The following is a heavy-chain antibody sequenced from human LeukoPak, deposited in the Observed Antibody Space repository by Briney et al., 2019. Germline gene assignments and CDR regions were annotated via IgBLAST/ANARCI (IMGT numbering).Heavy chain of an antibody. D-gene: IGHD3-16*02. Sequence: ASVKVSCKASGYTFTSYGIGWVRQAPGQGLEWMGWISAYNGNTNYAQKLQGRVTMTTDTSTSTAYMELRSLRSDDTAVYYCARVISSGNWFDPWGQGTLVTVSS. J-gene: IGHJ5*02. CDR3: ARVISSGNWFDP. V-gene: IGHV1-18*01. CDR2: ISAYNGNT. CDR1: GYTFTSYG.